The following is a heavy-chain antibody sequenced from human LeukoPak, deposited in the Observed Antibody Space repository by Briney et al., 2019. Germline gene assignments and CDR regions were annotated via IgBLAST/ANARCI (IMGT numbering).Heavy chain of an antibody. CDR3: ARSPGGGGYSGYEDFDY. CDR2: ISSSSSYT. CDR1: GFTFSDYY. D-gene: IGHD5-12*01. J-gene: IGHJ4*02. V-gene: IGHV3-11*06. Sequence: GGSLRLSCAASGFTFSDYYMSWIRQAPGKGLEWVSYISSSSSYTNYADSVKGRFTVSRDNAKNSLYLQTNSLRAEDTAVYYCARSPGGGGYSGYEDFDYWGQGTLVTVSS.